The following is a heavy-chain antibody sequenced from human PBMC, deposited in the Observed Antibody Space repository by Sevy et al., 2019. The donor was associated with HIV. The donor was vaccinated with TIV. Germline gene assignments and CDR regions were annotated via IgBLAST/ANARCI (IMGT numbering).Heavy chain of an antibody. CDR2: ISGSGGST. Sequence: GGSLRLSCAASGFTFSSYAMSWVRQAPGKGLEWVSAISGSGGSTYYADSVKGRFTISRDNSKNTLYLQVISLVAEDTALYYCAKDGYKPSVGDENYYYYYMDVWGKGTTVTVSS. CDR1: GFTFSSYA. V-gene: IGHV3-23*01. CDR3: AKDGYKPSVGDENYYYYYMDV. J-gene: IGHJ6*03. D-gene: IGHD1-20*01.